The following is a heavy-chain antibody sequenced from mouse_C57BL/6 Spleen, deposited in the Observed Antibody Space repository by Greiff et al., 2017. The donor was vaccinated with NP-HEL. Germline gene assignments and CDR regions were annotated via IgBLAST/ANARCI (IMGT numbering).Heavy chain of an antibody. Sequence: VQLQQSDAELVKPGASVKISCKVSGYTFTDHTIHWMKQRPEQGLEWIGYIYPRDGSTKYNEKFKGKATLTADKSSSTADMQLNSLTSEDSAVYFWARDITTVVQDYAMDYWGQGTSVTVSS. CDR2: IYPRDGST. J-gene: IGHJ4*01. CDR1: GYTFTDHT. V-gene: IGHV1-78*01. D-gene: IGHD1-1*01. CDR3: ARDITTVVQDYAMDY.